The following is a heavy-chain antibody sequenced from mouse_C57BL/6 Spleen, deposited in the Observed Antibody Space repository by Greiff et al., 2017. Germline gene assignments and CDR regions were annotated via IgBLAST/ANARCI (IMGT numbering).Heavy chain of an antibody. J-gene: IGHJ2*01. CDR2: IYPGSGNT. CDR1: GYTFTDYY. V-gene: IGHV1-76*01. D-gene: IGHD4-1*01. CDR3: ARWGLGPYYFDY. Sequence: QVQLKQSGAELVRPGASVKLSCKASGYTFTDYYINWVKQRPGQGLEWIARIYPGSGNTYYNEKFKGKATLTAEKSSSTAYMQLSSLTSEDSAVYFCARWGLGPYYFDYWGQGTTLTVSS.